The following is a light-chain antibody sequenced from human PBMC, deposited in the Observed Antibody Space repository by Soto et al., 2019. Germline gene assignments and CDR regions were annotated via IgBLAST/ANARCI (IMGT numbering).Light chain of an antibody. CDR2: EGS. CDR1: SSDVGSYNL. CDR3: CSYAGSSTFWV. J-gene: IGLJ3*02. V-gene: IGLV2-23*03. Sequence: QSVLTQPASVSGSPGQSITISCTGTSSDVGSYNLVSWYQHHPGKAPKLMIYEGSKRPSGVSNRFSGSKSGNTASLTISGLQAEDEDDYYCCSYAGSSTFWVFGGGTKLTVL.